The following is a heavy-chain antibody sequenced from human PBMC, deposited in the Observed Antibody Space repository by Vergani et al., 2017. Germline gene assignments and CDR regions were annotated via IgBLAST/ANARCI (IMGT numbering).Heavy chain of an antibody. D-gene: IGHD2-15*01. J-gene: IGHJ4*02. Sequence: QVQLQESGPGLVKPSETLSLTCAVSGYSISSGYYWCWLRQPPGKGLEWIGSIYHSGGTSYNPSLKSRVTISVDTSTNKFSLKLSSVTAADTAVYYCARVEGGLRPDYWGQGTLVTVSS. CDR1: GYSISSGYY. CDR3: ARVEGGLRPDY. V-gene: IGHV4-38-2*01. CDR2: IYHSGGT.